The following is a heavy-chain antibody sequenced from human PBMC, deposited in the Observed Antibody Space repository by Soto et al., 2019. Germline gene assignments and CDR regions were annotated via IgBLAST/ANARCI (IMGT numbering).Heavy chain of an antibody. Sequence: SETLSLTCAVYGGPFSGYYWSWIRQPPGKGLGLVGEVGEINHSGSTNYNPSLNSRVSISVDTSKNQLSLKMSSVTAADTAVCYCARGSGLTTPREDIDGYNSQDYYYGLDVWGQGTTVTVSS. D-gene: IGHD5-12*01. CDR1: GGPFSGYY. CDR2: INHSGST. CDR3: ARGSGLTTPREDIDGYNSQDYYYGLDV. J-gene: IGHJ6*02. V-gene: IGHV4-34*01.